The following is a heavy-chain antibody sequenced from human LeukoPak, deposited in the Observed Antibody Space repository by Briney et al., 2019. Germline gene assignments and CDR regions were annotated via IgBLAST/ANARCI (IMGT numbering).Heavy chain of an antibody. CDR2: ISWNSGSI. Sequence: GGSLRLSCAASGFTFDDYAMHWVRQAPGKGLEWVSGISWNSGSIGYADSVKGRFTISRDNAKNSLYLQMNSLRAEDTALYYCAKAPYYDILTGFDYWGQGTLVTVSS. V-gene: IGHV3-9*01. J-gene: IGHJ4*02. CDR1: GFTFDDYA. D-gene: IGHD3-9*01. CDR3: AKAPYYDILTGFDY.